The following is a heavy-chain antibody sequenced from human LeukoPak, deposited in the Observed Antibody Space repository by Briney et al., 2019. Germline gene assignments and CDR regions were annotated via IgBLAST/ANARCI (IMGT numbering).Heavy chain of an antibody. CDR2: INHSGST. D-gene: IGHD2-2*01. V-gene: IGHV4-34*01. CDR3: GRVGYCSRTSCYRDVFDI. CDR1: GGSFSGYC. Sequence: PSETLSLTCAVYGGSFSGYCGSWIRQPPGKGLELIGEINHSGSTNYNQTLKRRVTISVDTPKYQFHLKLTSGTAPDTAVYYCGRVGYCSRTSCYRDVFDIWGQGPMVTVSS. J-gene: IGHJ3*02.